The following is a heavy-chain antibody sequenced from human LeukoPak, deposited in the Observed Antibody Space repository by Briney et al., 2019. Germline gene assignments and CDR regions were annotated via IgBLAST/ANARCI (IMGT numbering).Heavy chain of an antibody. CDR2: IYHSAST. Sequence: SETLSLTCTVSGYSISSGYDWGWIRQPPGNGLEWIWSIYHSASTYYNPSLKSLVTISVDTSKNHFSLKVSSVTAADTAVYYCARDQRSIAAADASWGQGTLVRVSS. V-gene: IGHV4-38-2*02. D-gene: IGHD6-13*01. CDR1: GYSISSGYD. CDR3: ARDQRSIAAADAS. J-gene: IGHJ4*02.